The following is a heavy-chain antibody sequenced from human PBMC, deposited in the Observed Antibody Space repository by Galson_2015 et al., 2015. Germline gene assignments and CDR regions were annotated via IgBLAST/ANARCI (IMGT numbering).Heavy chain of an antibody. CDR2: IYTSGST. CDR3: ARKYCRTTSCYDWYLEL. V-gene: IGHV4-61*02. D-gene: IGHD2-2*01. CDR1: GGSISSGSYY. J-gene: IGHJ2*01. Sequence: PLSLTCTVSGGSISSGSYYWSWIRQPAGKGLEWIGRIYTSGSTNFNPSLKSRVTISVDTSKNQFSLKLSSVTAADTAVYYCARKYCRTTSCYDWYLELWGRGTLVTVSS.